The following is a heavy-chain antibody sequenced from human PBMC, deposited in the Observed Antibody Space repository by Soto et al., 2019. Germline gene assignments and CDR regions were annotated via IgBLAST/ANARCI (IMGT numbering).Heavy chain of an antibody. V-gene: IGHV3-7*03. Sequence: PVGSLRLSCAASGFIFSDYWMSWVRQAPGKGPEWVANIKFDGSEKQYVDSVRGRFTISRDNSRNSLFLQMNSLRAGDTAVYYCVKDGGYCSSSTCYSPRNHYFDSWGQGTLVTV. D-gene: IGHD2-2*01. J-gene: IGHJ4*02. CDR2: IKFDGSEK. CDR1: GFIFSDYW. CDR3: VKDGGYCSSSTCYSPRNHYFDS.